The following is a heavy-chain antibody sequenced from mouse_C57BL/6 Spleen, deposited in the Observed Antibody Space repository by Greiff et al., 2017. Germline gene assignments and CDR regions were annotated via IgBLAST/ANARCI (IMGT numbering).Heavy chain of an antibody. J-gene: IGHJ1*03. CDR1: GFNIKDDY. Sequence: VQLQQSGAELVRPGASVKLSCTASGFNIKDDYMHWVKQRPEQGLEWIGWIDPENGDTEYASKFQGKATITADPSSNTAYLQLSSLTSEDTAVYYCTTYYGSSYRYFDVWGTGTTVTVSS. CDR2: IDPENGDT. D-gene: IGHD1-1*01. CDR3: TTYYGSSYRYFDV. V-gene: IGHV14-4*01.